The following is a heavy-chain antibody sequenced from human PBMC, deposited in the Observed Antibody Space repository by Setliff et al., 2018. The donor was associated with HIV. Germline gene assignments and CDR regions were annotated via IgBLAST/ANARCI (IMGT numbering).Heavy chain of an antibody. CDR2: IKSKTDGETE. J-gene: IGHJ4*02. Sequence: PGGSLSLSCAASGFTFTNAWMSWVRQAPGKGLEWVGRIKSKTDGETEDYAAPVKGRFTISRDDSRSTLYLQMNSLITEDTAVYPCARARGGNSEWSYWGQGTLVTVSS. CDR3: ARARGGNSEWSY. V-gene: IGHV3-15*01. CDR1: GFTFTNAW. D-gene: IGHD2-15*01.